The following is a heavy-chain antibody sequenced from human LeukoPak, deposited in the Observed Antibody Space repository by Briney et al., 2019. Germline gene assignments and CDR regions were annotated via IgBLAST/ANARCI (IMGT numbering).Heavy chain of an antibody. CDR2: INHSGST. CDR3: ARARIQLWSLRYYFDY. V-gene: IGHV4-34*01. J-gene: IGHJ4*02. D-gene: IGHD5-18*01. CDR1: GGSFSGYY. Sequence: PSETLSLTCAVYGGSFSGYYWSWIRQPPGKGLEWIGEINHSGSTNYNPSLKSRVTISVDTSKNQFSLKLSSVTAADTAVYYCARARIQLWSLRYYFDYWGQGTLVTVSS.